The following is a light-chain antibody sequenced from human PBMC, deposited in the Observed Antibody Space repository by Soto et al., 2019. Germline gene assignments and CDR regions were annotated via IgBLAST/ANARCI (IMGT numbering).Light chain of an antibody. CDR3: SSYAGSNSDV. CDR1: SSDVGGYNY. V-gene: IGLV2-8*01. Sequence: QSVLTQPPSASGSPGQSVTISCTGTSSDVGGYNYVSWYQQHPGKAPKLMIYEVSKRPSGVPDRFSGSKSGNTASLTVSGLQAEDEADYYCSSYAGSNSDVFGNGTKVTVL. J-gene: IGLJ1*01. CDR2: EVS.